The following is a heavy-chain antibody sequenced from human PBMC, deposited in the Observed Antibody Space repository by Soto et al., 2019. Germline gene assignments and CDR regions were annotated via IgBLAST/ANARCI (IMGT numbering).Heavy chain of an antibody. Sequence: QVQLQESGPGLVKPSETLSLTCTVSGGSISSYYWSWIRQPPGKGLEWIGYIYYSGSTNYNPSLKSRVTISVDTSKNQFSLKLSSVTAADTAVYYCARANVDTAISFDYWGQGTLVTVSS. J-gene: IGHJ4*02. CDR3: ARANVDTAISFDY. CDR1: GGSISSYY. V-gene: IGHV4-59*01. D-gene: IGHD5-18*01. CDR2: IYYSGST.